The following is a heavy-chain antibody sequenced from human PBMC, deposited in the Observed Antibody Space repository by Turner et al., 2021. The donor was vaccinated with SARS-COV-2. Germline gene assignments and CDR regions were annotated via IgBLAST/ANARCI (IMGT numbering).Heavy chain of an antibody. CDR1: GYTFTSYD. CDR3: ARAMVRGVNAYAEYFQH. CDR2: MNPNSGNT. J-gene: IGHJ1*01. V-gene: IGHV1-8*01. Sequence: QVQLVQSGAEVKKPGASVKVSCKASGYTFTSYDINWVRQATGQGPEWMGWMNPNSGNTGYALNFRGRVTMTRDTSTTTAYMELSSLRFEDTAVYYCARAMVRGVNAYAEYFQHWGQGTLVTVSS. D-gene: IGHD3-10*01.